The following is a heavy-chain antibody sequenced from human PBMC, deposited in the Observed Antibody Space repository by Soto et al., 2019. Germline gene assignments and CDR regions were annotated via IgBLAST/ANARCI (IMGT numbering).Heavy chain of an antibody. J-gene: IGHJ3*02. D-gene: IGHD3-22*01. V-gene: IGHV1-69*13. CDR1: GGTFSSYA. Sequence: SVKVSCKASGGTFSSYAISWVRQAPGQGLEWMGGIIPIFGTANYAQKFQGRVTITADESTSTAYMELSSLRSEDTAVYYCARDHGRNYYDSSGLSAFDIWGQGXMVTV. CDR3: ARDHGRNYYDSSGLSAFDI. CDR2: IIPIFGTA.